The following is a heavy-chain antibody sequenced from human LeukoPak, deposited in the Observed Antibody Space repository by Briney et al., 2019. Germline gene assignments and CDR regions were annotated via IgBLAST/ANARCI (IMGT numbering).Heavy chain of an antibody. CDR3: ARDRTIYFDQ. Sequence: GGSLRLSCAASGFNFRSYGMHWVRQAPGKGLEWVAVIWYDGSNKYYADSVKGRFIISRDNSKNTLSLLMNSLRAEDTAVYYCARDRTIYFDQWGQGILVTVSS. CDR2: IWYDGSNK. J-gene: IGHJ4*02. D-gene: IGHD3-3*01. V-gene: IGHV3-33*01. CDR1: GFNFRSYG.